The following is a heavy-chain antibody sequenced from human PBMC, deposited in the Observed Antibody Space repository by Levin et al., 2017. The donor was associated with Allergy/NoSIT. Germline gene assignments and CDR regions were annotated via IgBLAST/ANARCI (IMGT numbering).Heavy chain of an antibody. Sequence: GGSLRLSCAASGFSFSNDWMNWVRQAPGKGLEWVANIKEDGSEKNYVDSVKGRFSISRDNARNSLYLQMNSLRAEDTAVYYCARSLGGGQWLALFDFWGQGTLVTVSS. J-gene: IGHJ4*02. CDR2: IKEDGSEK. V-gene: IGHV3-7*04. CDR3: ARSLGGGQWLALFDF. D-gene: IGHD6-19*01. CDR1: GFSFSNDW.